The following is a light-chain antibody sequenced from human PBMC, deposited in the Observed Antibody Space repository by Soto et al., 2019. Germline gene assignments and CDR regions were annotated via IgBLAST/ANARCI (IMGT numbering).Light chain of an antibody. CDR2: GNS. V-gene: IGLV1-40*01. CDR3: QSYDSSLSVL. Sequence: QSVLTQPPSVSGAPGQMVTISCTGSSSNIVAGYDVHWYQQLPGTAPKLLIYGNSNRPSGVPDRFSGSKSVTSASLAITGLQAEDEADYYCQSYDSSLSVLFGGGTKLTVL. CDR1: SSNIVAGYD. J-gene: IGLJ2*01.